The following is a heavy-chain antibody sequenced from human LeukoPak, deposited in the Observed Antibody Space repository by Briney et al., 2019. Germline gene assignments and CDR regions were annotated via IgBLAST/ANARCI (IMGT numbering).Heavy chain of an antibody. CDR3: ARLTVTTLYYYMDV. CDR1: GGSISSYY. CDR2: IYTSGST. Sequence: SETLSLTCTVSGGSISSYYWSWIRQPPGKGLEWIGYIYTSGSTNYNPSLKSRVTISVDTSKNQFSLKLSSVTAADTAVYYCARLTVTTLYYYMDVWGKGTTVTVSS. V-gene: IGHV4-4*09. D-gene: IGHD4-17*01. J-gene: IGHJ6*03.